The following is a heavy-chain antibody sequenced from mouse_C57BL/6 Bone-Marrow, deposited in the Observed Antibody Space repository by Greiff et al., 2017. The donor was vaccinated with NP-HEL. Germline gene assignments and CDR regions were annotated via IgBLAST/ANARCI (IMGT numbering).Heavy chain of an antibody. CDR3: AREAYSNYYFDY. J-gene: IGHJ2*01. V-gene: IGHV3-6*01. CDR2: ISYDGSN. CDR1: GYSITSGYY. D-gene: IGHD2-5*01. Sequence: DVQLQESGPGLVKPSQSLSLTCSVTGYSITSGYYWNWIRQFPGNKLEWMGYISYDGSNNYNPSLKNRISITRDTSKNQFFLKLNSVTTEDTATYYCAREAYSNYYFDYWGQGTTLTVSS.